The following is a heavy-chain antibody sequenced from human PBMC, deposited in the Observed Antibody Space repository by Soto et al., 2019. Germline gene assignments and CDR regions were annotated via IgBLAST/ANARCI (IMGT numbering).Heavy chain of an antibody. CDR1: GGTFSSYA. CDR3: ARDMTSTVVPYFDF. J-gene: IGHJ4*02. V-gene: IGHV1-69*06. Sequence: QVQLVQSGAEAKKPGSSVKVSCKTSGGTFSSYAISWVRQAPGQGLEWMGGIVPLFRTTNYAQKFQGRVTITADTSTYTVYMELSGLRSRDTAVYYCARDMTSTVVPYFDFWGQGTLVTVSS. CDR2: IVPLFRTT. D-gene: IGHD2-21*01.